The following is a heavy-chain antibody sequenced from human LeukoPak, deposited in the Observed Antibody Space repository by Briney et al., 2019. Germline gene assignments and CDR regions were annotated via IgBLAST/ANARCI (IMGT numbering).Heavy chain of an antibody. CDR1: GYTFTRFG. CDR3: AREYCSSSSCNSADY. Sequence: ASVKVSCKASGYTFTRFGSSWVRQAPGQGLEWMGWISANNGNTNYAQKFQGRVTMTTDTSTSTAYMELRSLRFDDTAVYYCAREYCSSSSCNSADYWGQGTLVTVSS. D-gene: IGHD2-2*01. J-gene: IGHJ4*02. V-gene: IGHV1-18*01. CDR2: ISANNGNT.